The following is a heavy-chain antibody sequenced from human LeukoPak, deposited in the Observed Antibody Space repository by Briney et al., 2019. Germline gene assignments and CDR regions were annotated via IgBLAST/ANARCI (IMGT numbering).Heavy chain of an antibody. CDR3: ARVRNSYGERDFDC. Sequence: SETLSLTCTVSSGSITGYYWSWIRQPPGEGLEWIGYIYYTGSTNYNPSLKSRVTMSLDTSKNHFSLQLSSVTAADTAVYYCARVRNSYGERDFDCWGQGILVTVSS. CDR1: SGSITGYY. V-gene: IGHV4-59*01. D-gene: IGHD5-18*01. J-gene: IGHJ4*02. CDR2: IYYTGST.